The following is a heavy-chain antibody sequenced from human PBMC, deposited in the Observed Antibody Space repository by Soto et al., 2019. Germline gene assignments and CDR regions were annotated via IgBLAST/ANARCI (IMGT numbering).Heavy chain of an antibody. J-gene: IGHJ6*03. D-gene: IGHD3-16*01. V-gene: IGHV1-18*01. Sequence: QLQLEQSGGEVKKPGASMKVSCKASGDSLSYSGVTSVRQAPGQGLEWMGWVGAYSGDTRYSQKFQGRVTVSADTSTATAYMELRNLRSDDTATYYCGSVKYYYMDVWGTGTTVTVSS. CDR1: GDSLSYSG. CDR3: GSVKYYYMDV. CDR2: VGAYSGDT.